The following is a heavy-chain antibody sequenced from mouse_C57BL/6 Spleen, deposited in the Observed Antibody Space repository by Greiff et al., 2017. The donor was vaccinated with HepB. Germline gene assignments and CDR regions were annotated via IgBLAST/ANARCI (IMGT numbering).Heavy chain of an antibody. CDR1: GFNITDYY. V-gene: IGHV14-1*01. CDR3: TTGIDYYGSSSLDY. J-gene: IGHJ2*01. Sequence: VQLQQSGAELVRPGASVKLSCTASGFNITDYYMHWVKQRPEQGLEWIGRIDPEDGDTDYAPKFQGKATMTADTSSNTAYLQLSSLTSEDTAVYYCTTGIDYYGSSSLDYWGQGTTLTVSS. D-gene: IGHD1-1*01. CDR2: IDPEDGDT.